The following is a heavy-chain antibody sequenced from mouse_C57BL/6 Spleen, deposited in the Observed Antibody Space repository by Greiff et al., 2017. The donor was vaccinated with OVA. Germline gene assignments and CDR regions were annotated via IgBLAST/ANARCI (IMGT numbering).Heavy chain of an antibody. J-gene: IGHJ4*01. Sequence: QVQLKQSGAELVRPGTSVKLSCKASGYTFTSYWMHWVKQRPGQGLEWIGVIDPSDSYTNYNQKFKGKATLTVDTSSSTAYMQLSSLTSEDSAVYYCARGGFPAMDYWGQGTSVTVSS. V-gene: IGHV1-59*01. CDR1: GYTFTSYW. CDR3: ARGGFPAMDY. CDR2: IDPSDSYT.